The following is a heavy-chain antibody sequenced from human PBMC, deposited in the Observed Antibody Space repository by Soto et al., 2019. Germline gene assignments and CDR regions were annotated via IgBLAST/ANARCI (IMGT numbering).Heavy chain of an antibody. J-gene: IGHJ4*02. D-gene: IGHD3-16*02. Sequence: PSETLSLTCTVSGGSISSYYWSWIRQPPGKGLEWIGYIYYSGSTNYNPSLKSRVTISVDTSKNQFSLKLSSVTAADTAVYYCARWAPIVTGRPNIFDYWGQGTLVTVSS. V-gene: IGHV4-59*01. CDR3: ARWAPIVTGRPNIFDY. CDR1: GGSISSYY. CDR2: IYYSGST.